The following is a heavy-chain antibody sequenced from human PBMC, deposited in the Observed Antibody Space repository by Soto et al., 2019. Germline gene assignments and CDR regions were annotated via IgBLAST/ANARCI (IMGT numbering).Heavy chain of an antibody. D-gene: IGHD5-18*01. J-gene: IGHJ4*02. V-gene: IGHV1-69*01. CDR3: ATPADPLDTAMLNGLAH. Sequence: QVQLVQSGAEVKKPGSSVKVSCKASGGTFSNTAFIWVRQAPGQGLEWMGGIIPIFGAPNYAQKFQGRLIISADDSASKAYMELNTLTSEDTAVYYCATPADPLDTAMLNGLAHWGQGTLVTVSS. CDR1: GGTFSNTA. CDR2: IIPIFGAP.